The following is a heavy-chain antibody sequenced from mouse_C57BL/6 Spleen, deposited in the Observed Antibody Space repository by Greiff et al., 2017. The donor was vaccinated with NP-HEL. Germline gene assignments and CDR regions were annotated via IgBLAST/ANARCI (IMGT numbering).Heavy chain of an antibody. CDR3: ASVPPSLDAMDY. Sequence: VQLQQPGAELVKPGASVKMSCKASGYTFTSYWITWVKQRPGQGLEWIGDIYPGSGSTNYNEKFKSKATLTVDTSSSTAYMQLSSLTSEDSAVYYCASVPPSLDAMDYWGQGTSVTVSS. CDR2: IYPGSGST. CDR1: GYTFTSYW. D-gene: IGHD6-1*01. J-gene: IGHJ4*01. V-gene: IGHV1-55*01.